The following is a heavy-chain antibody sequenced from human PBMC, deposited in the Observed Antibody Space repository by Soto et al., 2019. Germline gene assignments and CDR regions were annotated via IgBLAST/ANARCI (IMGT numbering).Heavy chain of an antibody. D-gene: IGHD4-4*01. CDR2: TYSGGTT. J-gene: IGHJ4*02. CDR3: ARGPHYTNLDY. V-gene: IGHV3-53*01. CDR1: GFTVSRNY. Sequence: EVQLVESGGGLIQPGGSLRLSCAASGFTVSRNYMSWVRQAPGKGLEWVSVTYSGGTTYYADSVKGRFTISRDNSKNTLYLQLNSLRAEDTAVYYCARGPHYTNLDYWGQGTLVTVSS.